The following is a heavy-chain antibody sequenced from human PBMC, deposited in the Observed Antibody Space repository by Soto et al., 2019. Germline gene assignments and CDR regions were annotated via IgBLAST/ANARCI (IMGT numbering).Heavy chain of an antibody. J-gene: IGHJ4*02. V-gene: IGHV4-31*03. CDR3: AREYTYGSNFFDC. D-gene: IGHD5-18*01. CDR2: IPHSGST. CDR1: GGSISSAAYY. Sequence: PSETLSLTCTVSGGSISSAAYYWSWIRQHPGKGLEWIGYIPHSGSTYYNPSLKSRVIISVDTSKNQFSLSLTSVTAAGTAVYYCAREYTYGSNFFDCWGQGALVTVSS.